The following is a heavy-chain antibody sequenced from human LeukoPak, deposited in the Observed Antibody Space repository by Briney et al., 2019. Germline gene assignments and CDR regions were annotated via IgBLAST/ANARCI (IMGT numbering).Heavy chain of an antibody. Sequence: SETLSLTCAVYGGSFSGFYWNWIRQPPGKGLEWIGEIDHSGSTNYNPSLKSRVTISVDRANNQFSLKLSSVTAADTAVYYCARIVGATPAYFDYWGQGTLVTVSS. D-gene: IGHD1-26*01. V-gene: IGHV4-34*01. CDR2: IDHSGST. J-gene: IGHJ4*02. CDR1: GGSFSGFY. CDR3: ARIVGATPAYFDY.